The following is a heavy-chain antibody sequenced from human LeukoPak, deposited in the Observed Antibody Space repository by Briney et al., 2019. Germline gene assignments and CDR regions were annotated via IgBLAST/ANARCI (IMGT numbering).Heavy chain of an antibody. J-gene: IGHJ4*02. CDR1: GFTFSSYS. Sequence: GGSLRLSCAASGFTFSSYSMNWVRQAPGKGLEWVSSISSSSSYIYYADSVKGRFTISRDNAKNSLYLQMNRLRAEDTAVYYCARILHGSGSYGLDYWGQGTLVTVSS. CDR2: ISSSSSYI. CDR3: ARILHGSGSYGLDY. D-gene: IGHD3-10*01. V-gene: IGHV3-21*01.